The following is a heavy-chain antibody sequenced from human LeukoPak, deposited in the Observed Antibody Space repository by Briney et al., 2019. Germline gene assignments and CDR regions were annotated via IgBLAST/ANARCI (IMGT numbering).Heavy chain of an antibody. J-gene: IGHJ4*02. CDR3: ATPSNYFDY. CDR1: GFTFSNYA. D-gene: IGHD2-2*01. Sequence: GGSLRLSCAASGFTFSNYAMSWVRQAPGKGLEWVSAISGSASSTYHADSVKGRFTISRDNSKNTLYLQMNSLRAEDTAVYHCATPSNYFDYWGQGTLVTVSS. CDR2: ISGSASST. V-gene: IGHV3-23*01.